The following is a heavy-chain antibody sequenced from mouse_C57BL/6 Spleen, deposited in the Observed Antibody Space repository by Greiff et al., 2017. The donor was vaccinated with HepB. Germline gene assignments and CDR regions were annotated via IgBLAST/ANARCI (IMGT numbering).Heavy chain of an antibody. V-gene: IGHV1-82*01. CDR3: ASSGTAQATFAY. CDR1: GYAFSSSW. CDR2: IYPGDGDT. J-gene: IGHJ3*01. D-gene: IGHD3-1*01. Sequence: QVQLQQSGPELVKPGASVKISCKASGYAFSSSWMNWVKQRPGKGLEWIGRIYPGDGDTNYNGKFKGKATLTADKSSSTAYMQLSSLTSEDSAVYFCASSGTAQATFAYWGQGTLVTVSA.